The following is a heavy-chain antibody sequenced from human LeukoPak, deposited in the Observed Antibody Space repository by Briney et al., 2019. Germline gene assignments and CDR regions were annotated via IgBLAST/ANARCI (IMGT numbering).Heavy chain of an antibody. CDR1: GFTFSGYE. Sequence: GGSLRLSCAASGFTFSGYEMKWVRQAPGKGREWGSYISSGGTTTYYADSVKGRFTISRDYATNSLDMQMNSLRAEDTAVYYCARGQQPSGIQGYYYGMDVWGQGTTVTVSS. J-gene: IGHJ6*02. CDR3: ARGQQPSGIQGYYYGMDV. V-gene: IGHV3-48*03. CDR2: ISSGGTTT. D-gene: IGHD6-13*01.